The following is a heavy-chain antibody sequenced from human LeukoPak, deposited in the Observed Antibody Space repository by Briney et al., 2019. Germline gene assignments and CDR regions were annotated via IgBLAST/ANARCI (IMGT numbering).Heavy chain of an antibody. J-gene: IGHJ3*02. V-gene: IGHV3-21*01. CDR2: ISSSSSYI. CDR1: GFTFSSYS. Sequence: RGSLRLSCAASGFTFSSYSMNWVRQAPGKGLEWVSSISSSSSYIYYADSVKGRFTISRDNAKNSLYLQMNSLRAEDTAVYYCARSLEAVDDAFDIWGQGTMVTVSS. D-gene: IGHD3-3*01. CDR3: ARSLEAVDDAFDI.